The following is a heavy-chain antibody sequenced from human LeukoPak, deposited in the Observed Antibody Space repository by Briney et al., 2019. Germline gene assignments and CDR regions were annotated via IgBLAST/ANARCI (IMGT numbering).Heavy chain of an antibody. Sequence: SETLSLTCAVYGGSFRGYYWSWIRQPPGKGLEWIGEINHSGSTNYNPSLKSRVTISVDTSKNQFSLKLSSVTAADTAVYYCARASSWFDYWGQGTLVTVSS. CDR3: ARASSWFDY. D-gene: IGHD6-13*01. V-gene: IGHV4-34*01. CDR2: INHSGST. J-gene: IGHJ4*02. CDR1: GGSFRGYY.